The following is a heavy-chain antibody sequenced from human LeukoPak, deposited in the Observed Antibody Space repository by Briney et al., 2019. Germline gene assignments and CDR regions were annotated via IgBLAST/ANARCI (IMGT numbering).Heavy chain of an antibody. CDR2: IWYDGSSR. Sequence: PGRSLRLSCAASGFTLSSYGMHWVRQAPGKGLEWVAVIWYDGSSRYYADSVKGRFTISRDNSKNTLYLQMNSLRAEDTAVYYCAKDREELGSAFDIWGQGTMVTVSS. CDR3: AKDREELGSAFDI. J-gene: IGHJ3*02. CDR1: GFTLSSYG. V-gene: IGHV3-33*06. D-gene: IGHD7-27*01.